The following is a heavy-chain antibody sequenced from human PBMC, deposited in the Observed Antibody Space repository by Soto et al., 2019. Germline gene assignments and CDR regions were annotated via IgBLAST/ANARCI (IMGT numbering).Heavy chain of an antibody. D-gene: IGHD2-15*01. J-gene: IGHJ4*02. Sequence: QLQLQETGPGLVKPSETLSLTCTVSGASIKSRNYFWGWIRQPPGKGLEFVGSIHSSGGTYYNPSLKSRVNVSVDLSNIPFSPRLKSLTATDTAVYYCGRLAEAATGHTDFDSWGQGTLVTVSS. CDR1: GASIKSRNYF. V-gene: IGHV4-39*02. CDR3: GRLAEAATGHTDFDS. CDR2: IHSSGGT.